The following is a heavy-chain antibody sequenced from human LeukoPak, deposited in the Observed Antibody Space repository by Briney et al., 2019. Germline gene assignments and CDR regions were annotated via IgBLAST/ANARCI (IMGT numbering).Heavy chain of an antibody. J-gene: IGHJ6*03. CDR1: GFTFSSFA. D-gene: IGHD2-8*02. CDR3: AKNRGHCVDGVCHNYYYMVV. CDR2: VSGSAGRT. V-gene: IGHV3-23*01. Sequence: GGSLRLSCAASGFTFSSFAMTWVRQAPGKGLEWVSTVSGSAGRTDYADSVKGRFTISRDNLRNTLYLQMNGLRAEDTAVYYCAKNRGHCVDGVCHNYYYMVVWGRGTTVTVSS.